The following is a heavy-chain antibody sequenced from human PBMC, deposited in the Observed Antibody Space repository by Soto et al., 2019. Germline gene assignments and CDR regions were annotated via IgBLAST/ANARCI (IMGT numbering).Heavy chain of an antibody. Sequence: PGGSLRLSFAASGFTFSSYSMNWVRQAQGKGLEWVSSISSSSSYIYYADSVKGRFTISRDNAKNSLYLQMNSLRAEDTAVYYCARDGEKRLQFPYYYYYYMDVWGKGTTVTVSS. V-gene: IGHV3-21*01. CDR3: ARDGEKRLQFPYYYYYYMDV. D-gene: IGHD4-4*01. CDR1: GFTFSSYS. CDR2: ISSSSSYI. J-gene: IGHJ6*03.